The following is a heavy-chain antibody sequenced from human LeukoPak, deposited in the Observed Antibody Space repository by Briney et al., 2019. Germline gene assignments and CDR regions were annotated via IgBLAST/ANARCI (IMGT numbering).Heavy chain of an antibody. J-gene: IGHJ6*02. CDR1: GGSFSGYY. Sequence: SETLSLTCAVYGGSFSGYYWSWIRQPPGKGLERIGEINRSGSTYYNPSLKSRVTISVDTSKNQFSLKLSSVTAADTAVYYCARGIYRYYYYGMDVWGQGTTVTVSS. CDR2: INRSGST. V-gene: IGHV4-34*01. CDR3: ARGIYRYYYYGMDV. D-gene: IGHD2/OR15-2a*01.